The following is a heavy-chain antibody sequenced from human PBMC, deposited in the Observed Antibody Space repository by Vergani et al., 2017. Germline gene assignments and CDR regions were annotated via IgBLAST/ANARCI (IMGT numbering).Heavy chain of an antibody. J-gene: IGHJ4*02. Sequence: QVQMQESGPGLVKPSETLALTCAVSGYSISSGYFWGWIRQPPGKVMEWIGSVYHGGRTSFNPSFKSRVTISVDTSKNQFFLRLSSVTAADTAIYYCARQRVYASYFDYWGQGTLVTVSS. CDR3: ARQRVYASYFDY. CDR2: VYHGGRT. CDR1: GYSISSGYF. D-gene: IGHD2-8*01. V-gene: IGHV4-38-2*01.